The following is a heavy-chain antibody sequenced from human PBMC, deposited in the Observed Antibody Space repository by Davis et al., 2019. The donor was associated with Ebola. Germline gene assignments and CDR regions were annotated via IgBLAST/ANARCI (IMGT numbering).Heavy chain of an antibody. D-gene: IGHD1-7*01. J-gene: IGHJ4*02. CDR1: GYTFTSYD. CDR2: MNPNSGNT. CDR3: ARYSENWNYGGVDY. Sequence: ASVKVSCKASGYTFTSYDINWVRQATGQGLEWMGWMNPNSGNTGYAQKFQGRVTMTRNTSISTAYMELSSLRSEDTAVYYCARYSENWNYGGVDYWGQGTLVTVSS. V-gene: IGHV1-8*01.